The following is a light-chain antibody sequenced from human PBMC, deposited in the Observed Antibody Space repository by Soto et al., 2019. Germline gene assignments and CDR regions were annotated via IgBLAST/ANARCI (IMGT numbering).Light chain of an antibody. J-gene: IGLJ2*01. Sequence: QSALTQPASVSGSPGQSITISCTGSSSDVGGYNYVSWYQQHPGKAPKLLIYEVINRPSGVSSRFSGSKSGNTASLTISGLQAEDEADYYCCSYTSSDTHLLFDGGTKLTVL. CDR3: CSYTSSDTHLL. CDR1: SSDVGGYNY. V-gene: IGLV2-14*01. CDR2: EVI.